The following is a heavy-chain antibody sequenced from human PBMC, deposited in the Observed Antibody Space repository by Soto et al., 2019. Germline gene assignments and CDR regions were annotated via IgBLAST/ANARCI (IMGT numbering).Heavy chain of an antibody. CDR3: ARSNGWYYFDY. CDR1: GFTFSSYE. Sequence: QVQLVESGGGVVQPGRSLRLSCAASGFTFSSYEMHWVRQAPGKGLEWVAVISYDGSNTYYADSVKGRFTISRDNSKNPLYLLMDGLIAVDAAGYYCARSNGWYYFDYGGQGTPVTVSS. J-gene: IGHJ4*02. CDR2: ISYDGSNT. D-gene: IGHD6-19*01. V-gene: IGHV3-30-3*01.